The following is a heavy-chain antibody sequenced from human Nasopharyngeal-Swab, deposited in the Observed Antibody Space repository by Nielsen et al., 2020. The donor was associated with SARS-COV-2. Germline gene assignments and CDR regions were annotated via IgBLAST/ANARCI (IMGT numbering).Heavy chain of an antibody. V-gene: IGHV3-21*01. CDR3: ASDYCSSTSCYFGADYYYMDV. Sequence: GESLKISCAASGFTFSSYSMKWVRPAPGKGLEWVSSISSSSSYIYYADSVKGRFTISRDNAKNSLYLQMNSLRAEDTAVYYCASDYCSSTSCYFGADYYYMDVWGKGTTVTVSS. J-gene: IGHJ6*03. CDR1: GFTFSSYS. D-gene: IGHD2-2*01. CDR2: ISSSSSYI.